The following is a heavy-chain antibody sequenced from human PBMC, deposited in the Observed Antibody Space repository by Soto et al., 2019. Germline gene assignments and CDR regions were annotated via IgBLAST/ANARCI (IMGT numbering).Heavy chain of an antibody. J-gene: IGHJ3*02. CDR3: ARQKPKGIAFDI. Sequence: SVKVSCKASGGTFSSYAISWVRQAPGQGLEWMGGIIPIFGTANYAQKFQGRVTITADESTSTAYMELSSLRSEDTAVYYCARQKPKGIAFDIWGQGTMVTVS. CDR2: IIPIFGTA. D-gene: IGHD3-10*01. CDR1: GGTFSSYA. V-gene: IGHV1-69*13.